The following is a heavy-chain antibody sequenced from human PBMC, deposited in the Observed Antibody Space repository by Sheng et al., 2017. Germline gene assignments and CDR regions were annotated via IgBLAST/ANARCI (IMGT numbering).Heavy chain of an antibody. Sequence: QFQLQESGSGLVKPSQTLSLTCAVSGGSISSGAYSWSWIRQPPGKDLEWIGYIYHSGSTYYNPSLKSRVTISVDRSKNQFSLKLSSVTAADTAVYYCARAAGPSYYYYYMDVWGQGTTVTVSS. CDR3: ARAAGPSYYYYYMDV. V-gene: IGHV4-30-2*01. J-gene: IGHJ6*03. CDR1: GGSISSGAYS. CDR2: IYHSGST.